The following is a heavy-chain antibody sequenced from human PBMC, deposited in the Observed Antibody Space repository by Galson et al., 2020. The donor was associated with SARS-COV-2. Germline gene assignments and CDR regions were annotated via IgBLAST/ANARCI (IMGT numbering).Heavy chain of an antibody. V-gene: IGHV3-33*01. CDR2: IWYDGSTN. CDR1: GFTFSSYG. CDR3: PRDWVGKDHYMDV. Sequence: WESLRPSCAAYGFTFSSYGLHWVRQAPGKGLEWVAVIWYDGSTNYYADSVRGRFTISSDTSKNTLDLQKNSLRAEDTAVYYCPRDWVGKDHYMDVVGKGTTVTVSS. D-gene: IGHD1-26*01. J-gene: IGHJ6*03.